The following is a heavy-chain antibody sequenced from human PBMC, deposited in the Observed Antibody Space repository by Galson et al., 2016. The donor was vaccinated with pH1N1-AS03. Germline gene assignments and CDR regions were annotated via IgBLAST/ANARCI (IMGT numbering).Heavy chain of an antibody. J-gene: IGHJ6*02. Sequence: SETLSLTCTVSGGSISSYSWTWIRQPPGKGLEWIGHIYYSGGTNYNPSLKSRVTISVDTSKNQFSLKLSSVTAADTAVYSCARFRSSWTFYYDLDVWGQGTTVTVSS. V-gene: IGHV4-59*01. CDR1: GGSISSYS. CDR2: IYYSGGT. CDR3: ARFRSSWTFYYDLDV. D-gene: IGHD6-13*01.